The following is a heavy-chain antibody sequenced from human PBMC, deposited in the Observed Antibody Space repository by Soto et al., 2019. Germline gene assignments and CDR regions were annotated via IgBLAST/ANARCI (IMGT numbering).Heavy chain of an antibody. CDR1: GYTFTNYY. J-gene: IGHJ3*02. CDR3: TRVGSSGWYDAFDI. V-gene: IGHV1-46*03. CDR2: MHPDGGST. D-gene: IGHD6-19*01. Sequence: QVQLVQSGAEVKKPGASVKVSCKASGYTFTNYYLHWVRQAPGQGLEWMGVMHPDGGSTTFALKFQGRVTMTIDTSTSTLSMELSSLRSEDTAVYYCTRVGSSGWYDAFDIWGQGTMVSVSS.